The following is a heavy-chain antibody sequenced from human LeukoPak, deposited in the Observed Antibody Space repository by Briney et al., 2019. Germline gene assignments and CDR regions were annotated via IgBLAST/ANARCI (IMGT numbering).Heavy chain of an antibody. D-gene: IGHD3-3*01. Sequence: GGSLRLSCAASGFTFDRHTMRWVRQPPGKGPEWVSLIGWDGTNIDYADSVKGRFTISRDNSKNFVYLQMHSLRTEDTALYYCTKDMEWGMDVWGQGTTVIVSS. J-gene: IGHJ6*02. CDR2: IGWDGTNI. V-gene: IGHV3-43*01. CDR1: GFTFDRHT. CDR3: TKDMEWGMDV.